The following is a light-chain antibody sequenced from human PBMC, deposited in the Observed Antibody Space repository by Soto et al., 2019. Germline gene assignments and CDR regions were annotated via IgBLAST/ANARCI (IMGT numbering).Light chain of an antibody. CDR1: QSVLSSSNNKNY. V-gene: IGKV4-1*01. CDR2: WAS. Sequence: DIVMTQSPDSLAVSLGERATINCKSSQSVLSSSNNKNYLAWYQQKPGQPPKLLIYWASTRESGVPDRFSGSGSGTDFTLTISGLQAEDVAVYYCQQYYNTPYTFGQGTKLEI. CDR3: QQYYNTPYT. J-gene: IGKJ2*01.